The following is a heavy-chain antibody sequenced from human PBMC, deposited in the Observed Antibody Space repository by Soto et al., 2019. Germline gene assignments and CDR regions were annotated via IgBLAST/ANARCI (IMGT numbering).Heavy chain of an antibody. Sequence: SGPPLVNPTQTLTLTCSFSGFSLSTIGVGVGWIRQPPGKALEWLAIVYWDDDKHYSPSLKRRLTIIKDTSKNQVVLTMANMDPVDTATYYCAHRPTGDLWSGYLPGAYDFWGQGTMVTVSS. J-gene: IGHJ3*01. CDR3: AHRPTGDLWSGYLPGAYDF. V-gene: IGHV2-5*02. CDR2: VYWDDDK. CDR1: GFSLSTIGVG. D-gene: IGHD3-3*01.